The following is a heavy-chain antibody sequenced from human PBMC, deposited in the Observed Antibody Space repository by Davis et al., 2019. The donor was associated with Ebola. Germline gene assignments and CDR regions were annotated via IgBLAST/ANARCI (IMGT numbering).Heavy chain of an antibody. V-gene: IGHV4-34*01. Sequence: PSETLSLTCAVYGGSFSGYYWSWIRQPPGKGLEWIGDINHSGSTNYNPSLKSRVTISVDTSKNQFSLKLSSVTAADTAVYYCARDLLYSSSSTYYYYGMDVWGQGTTVTVSS. CDR1: GGSFSGYY. CDR3: ARDLLYSSSSTYYYYGMDV. J-gene: IGHJ6*02. CDR2: INHSGST. D-gene: IGHD6-6*01.